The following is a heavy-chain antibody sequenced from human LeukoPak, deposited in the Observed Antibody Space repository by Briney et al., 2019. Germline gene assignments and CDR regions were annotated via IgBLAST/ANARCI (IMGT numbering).Heavy chain of an antibody. Sequence: PGGSLRLSCAASGFTFSSYAMSWVRQAPGKELEWVSAISGSGDSTYYADSVKGRFTISRDNSKNTLYLQMNSLRAEDTAVYYCAKVVQGYYYGSGPFDYWGQGTLVTVSS. J-gene: IGHJ4*02. CDR3: AKVVQGYYYGSGPFDY. CDR2: ISGSGDST. D-gene: IGHD3-10*01. CDR1: GFTFSSYA. V-gene: IGHV3-23*01.